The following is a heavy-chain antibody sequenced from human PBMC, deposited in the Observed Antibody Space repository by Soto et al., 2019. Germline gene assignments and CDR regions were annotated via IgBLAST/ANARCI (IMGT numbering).Heavy chain of an antibody. V-gene: IGHV4-59*12. D-gene: IGHD1-26*01. CDR3: ARGIVGARGAY. J-gene: IGHJ4*02. CDR1: GGSIRDYF. CDR2: IYYSGRT. Sequence: SETLSLTCTVSGGSIRDYFWTWIRQPPGKGLEWIGYIYYSGRTNYNPSLKSRVTISVDTSKNQFSLKLSSVTAADTAVYYCARGIVGARGAYWGQGTLVTVSS.